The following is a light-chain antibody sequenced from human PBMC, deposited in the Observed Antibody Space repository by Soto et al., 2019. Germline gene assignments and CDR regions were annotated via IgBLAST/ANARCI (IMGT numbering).Light chain of an antibody. CDR3: QQYTGPPTT. V-gene: IGKV3-20*01. Sequence: EIILTQSPDTLSLSPGERATLSCRASQTVSSNYLAWCQQSPGQAPRLLIYGASTRAAGIPDRFSGSGSGTDFTLTITRLEPEDSAVYFCQQYTGPPTTFGQGTRLEI. J-gene: IGKJ5*01. CDR2: GAS. CDR1: QTVSSNY.